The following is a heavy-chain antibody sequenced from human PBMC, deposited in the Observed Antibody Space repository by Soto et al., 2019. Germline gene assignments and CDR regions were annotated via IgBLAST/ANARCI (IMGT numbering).Heavy chain of an antibody. CDR1: GFPFSRYA. D-gene: IGHD2-15*01. Sequence: EVQRLESGGGLVQPGGSLRLSCAASGFPFSRYAMSWVRQAPGKGLEWVSAISGSGGSTYYADSVKGRFTISRDNSKNTLYVQMNSLRAEDTAVYYCAKDGEVGYCSGGSCLWGAFDIWGQGTMVTVSS. V-gene: IGHV3-23*01. J-gene: IGHJ3*02. CDR2: ISGSGGST. CDR3: AKDGEVGYCSGGSCLWGAFDI.